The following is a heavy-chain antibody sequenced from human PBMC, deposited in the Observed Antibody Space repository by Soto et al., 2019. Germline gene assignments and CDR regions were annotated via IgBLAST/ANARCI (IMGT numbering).Heavy chain of an antibody. D-gene: IGHD3-9*01. Sequence: ASVKVSCKASGYTLTSNGSSWVRQAPGQGLEWMGWISAYNGNTNYAQKLQGRVTMTTDTSTSTAYMELRSLRSDDTAVYYCARDPGFRSDYWGQGTLVTVSS. CDR1: GYTLTSNG. CDR3: ARDPGFRSDY. J-gene: IGHJ4*02. V-gene: IGHV1-18*01. CDR2: ISAYNGNT.